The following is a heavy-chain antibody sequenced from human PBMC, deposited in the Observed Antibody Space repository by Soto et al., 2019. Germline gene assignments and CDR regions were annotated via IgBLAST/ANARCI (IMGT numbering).Heavy chain of an antibody. V-gene: IGHV4-31*03. CDR2: IYYSGST. Sequence: SETLSLTCTVSGGSISSGGYYWSWIRQHPGKGLEWIGYIYYSGSTYYNPSLKSRVTISVDTSKNQFSLKLSSVTAADTAVYYCARLGLRWAQNWFDPWGQGTLVTVSS. CDR1: GGSISSGGYY. CDR3: ARLGLRWAQNWFDP. D-gene: IGHD5-12*01. J-gene: IGHJ5*02.